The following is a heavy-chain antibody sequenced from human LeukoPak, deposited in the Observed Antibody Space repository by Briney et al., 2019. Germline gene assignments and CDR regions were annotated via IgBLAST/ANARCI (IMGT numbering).Heavy chain of an antibody. D-gene: IGHD1-26*01. CDR3: ARGHSGSYLSGDC. CDR1: GFTFSSYS. J-gene: IGHJ4*02. V-gene: IGHV3-48*01. Sequence: PGGSLRLSCAASGFTFSSYSMNWVRQAPGKGLEWVSYISSSSNTIYYADSVKGRFTISRDNAKNSLYLQMNSLRAGDTAVYYCARGHSGSYLSGDCWGQGTLVTVSS. CDR2: ISSSSNTI.